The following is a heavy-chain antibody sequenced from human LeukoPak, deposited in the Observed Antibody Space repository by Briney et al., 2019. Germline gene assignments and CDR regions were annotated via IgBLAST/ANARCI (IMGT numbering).Heavy chain of an antibody. CDR2: IKQDGSEK. CDR1: GFTFSSYW. D-gene: IGHD5-24*01. CDR3: ARLRRDGYPRRYYFDY. J-gene: IGHJ4*02. Sequence: GGSLRLSCVASGFTFSSYWMSWVRQAPGKGLEWVANIKQDGSEKYYVDSVKGRFTISRDNAKNSLYLQMNSLRAEDTAVYYCARLRRDGYPRRYYFDYWGQGTLVTVSS. V-gene: IGHV3-7*01.